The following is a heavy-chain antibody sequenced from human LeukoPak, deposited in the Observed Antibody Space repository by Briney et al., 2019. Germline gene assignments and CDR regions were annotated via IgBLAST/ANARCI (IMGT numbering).Heavy chain of an antibody. CDR3: ARPPGPYYYYYMDV. CDR2: FSSSIRHI. Sequence: PVGSLRLSCAASGFTFSSYSINCGRQAAGTRLEWVSSFSSSIRHIYYADTVKGRFTFSRDSDKNSMYLQMNSLRAEDTAVYYCARPPGPYYYYYMDVWGKGTTVTVSS. CDR1: GFTFSSYS. V-gene: IGHV3-21*01. J-gene: IGHJ6*03. D-gene: IGHD1-14*01.